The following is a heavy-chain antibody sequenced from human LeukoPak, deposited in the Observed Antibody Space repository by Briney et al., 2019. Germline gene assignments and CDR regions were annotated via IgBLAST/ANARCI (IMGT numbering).Heavy chain of an antibody. V-gene: IGHV3-30*18. CDR2: ISYDESDK. CDR3: AKGVVAATNAAYYGMDV. CDR1: GFTFSNYG. Sequence: GGSLRLSCAASGFTFSNYGMHWVRQAPGKGLEGGAVISYDESDKYYADSVKGRFTISRDNSKNTLYLQMNSLRPEDTAVSYCAKGVVAATNAAYYGMDVWGQGTTVTVSS. D-gene: IGHD2-15*01. J-gene: IGHJ6*02.